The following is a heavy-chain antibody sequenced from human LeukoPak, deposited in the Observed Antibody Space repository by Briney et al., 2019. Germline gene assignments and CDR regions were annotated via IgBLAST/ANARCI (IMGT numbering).Heavy chain of an antibody. J-gene: IGHJ4*02. CDR1: GFTFSSYS. V-gene: IGHV3-21*01. CDR2: ISSSSSYI. D-gene: IGHD5-24*01. CDR3: ARDPSRDGYNDGDY. Sequence: PGGSLRLSCAASGFTFSSYSMNWVRQAPGKGLEWVSSISSSSSYIYYADSVKGRFTISRDNAKYSLYLQMNSLRAEDTAVYYCARDPSRDGYNDGDYWGQGTLVTVSS.